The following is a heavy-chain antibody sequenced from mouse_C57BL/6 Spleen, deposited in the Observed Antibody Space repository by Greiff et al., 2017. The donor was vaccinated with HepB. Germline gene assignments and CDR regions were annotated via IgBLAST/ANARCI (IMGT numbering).Heavy chain of an antibody. D-gene: IGHD4-1*01. CDR1: GFTFSDYY. CDR2: INYDGSST. CDR3: ARDRGTGAIDY. Sequence: DVKLVESEGGLVQPGRSMKLSCTASGFTFSDYYMAWVRQVPEKGLEWVANINYDGSSTYYLDSLKSRFIISRDNAKNILYLQMSSLKSEDTATYYCARDRGTGAIDYWGQGTTLTVSS. V-gene: IGHV5-16*01. J-gene: IGHJ2*01.